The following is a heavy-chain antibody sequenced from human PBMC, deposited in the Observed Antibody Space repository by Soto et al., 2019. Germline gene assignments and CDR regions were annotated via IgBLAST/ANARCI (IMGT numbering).Heavy chain of an antibody. CDR3: AREGIGATIGGEFDY. CDR1: GGTFSSYT. Sequence: QVQLVQSGAEVKKPGSSVKVSCKASGGTFSSYTISWVRQAPGQGLEWMGRIIPILGIANYAQKFQGRVTITADNSTSTAYMELSSLRSEDTAVYYCAREGIGATIGGEFDYWGQGTLVTVSS. D-gene: IGHD5-12*01. CDR2: IIPILGIA. J-gene: IGHJ4*02. V-gene: IGHV1-69*08.